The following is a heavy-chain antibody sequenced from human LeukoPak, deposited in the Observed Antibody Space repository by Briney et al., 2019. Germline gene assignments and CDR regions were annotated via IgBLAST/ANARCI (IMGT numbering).Heavy chain of an antibody. J-gene: IGHJ4*02. D-gene: IGHD3-22*01. CDR2: INGDGSSS. Sequence: GGSLRLSCAASGFTFNTYWMHWVRQGPGKGLVWVSRINGDGSSSSYADSVKGRFTISRDNAKNTLYLQMNSLRAEDTAVYYCAREVYYDSSGYVYWGQGTLVTVSS. CDR1: GFTFNTYW. V-gene: IGHV3-74*01. CDR3: AREVYYDSSGYVY.